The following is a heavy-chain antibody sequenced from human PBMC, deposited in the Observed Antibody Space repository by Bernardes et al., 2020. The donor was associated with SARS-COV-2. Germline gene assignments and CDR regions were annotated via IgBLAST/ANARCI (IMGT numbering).Heavy chain of an antibody. V-gene: IGHV4-34*01. CDR2: INYSGST. D-gene: IGHD3-16*01. CDR1: GGSLSGYY. Sequence: SETLSLTCAVYGGSLSGYYWNGIRQPPGKGLEWIGEINYSGSTNYNPSLKSRVTISVDTSKNQFSLKLNSVTAADTDVYYCAGAVWGMWYFDLCGRGTLVTVSS. J-gene: IGHJ2*01. CDR3: AGAVWGMWYFDL.